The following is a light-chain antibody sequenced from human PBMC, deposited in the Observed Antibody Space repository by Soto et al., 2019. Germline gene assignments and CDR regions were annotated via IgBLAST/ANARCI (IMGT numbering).Light chain of an antibody. CDR1: QSVSSN. J-gene: IGKJ1*01. V-gene: IGKV3-20*01. CDR2: GAS. CDR3: QQYGNSPQT. Sequence: EIVLTQSPGTLSLSPGERATLSCRASQSVSSNLAWYQQKPGQAPRLLIYGASSRATGIPDRFSGSGSGTDFTLTISRLEPEDFAVYYCQQYGNSPQTFGQGTKVDIK.